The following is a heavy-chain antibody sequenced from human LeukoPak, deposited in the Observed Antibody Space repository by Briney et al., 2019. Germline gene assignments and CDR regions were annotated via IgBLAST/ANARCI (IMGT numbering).Heavy chain of an antibody. CDR3: ARGIRLLWFGELTPDDYFDY. J-gene: IGHJ4*02. CDR2: ISAYNGNT. CDR1: GYTFTSYG. V-gene: IGHV1-18*01. D-gene: IGHD3-10*01. Sequence: ASVKVSCKASGYTFTSYGISWVRQAPGQGLEWMGWISAYNGNTNYAQKLQGRVTMTTDTSTSTAYMELRSLRSDGTAVYYCARGIRLLWFGELTPDDYFDYWGQGTLVTVSS.